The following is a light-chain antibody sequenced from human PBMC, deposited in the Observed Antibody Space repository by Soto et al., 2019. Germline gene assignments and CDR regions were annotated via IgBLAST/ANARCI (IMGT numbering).Light chain of an antibody. Sequence: DIVMTQSPDSLAVSLGERATINCKSSQSVLYSSNNKNYLAWYQQKPGQPPKLLIYGASTRESGVPDRFSGSGSGTDFTLTISSLQAEDVAVYYCQQYYDTPWTFGHGTKVEIK. CDR1: QSVLYSSNNKNY. V-gene: IGKV4-1*01. CDR3: QQYYDTPWT. J-gene: IGKJ1*01. CDR2: GAS.